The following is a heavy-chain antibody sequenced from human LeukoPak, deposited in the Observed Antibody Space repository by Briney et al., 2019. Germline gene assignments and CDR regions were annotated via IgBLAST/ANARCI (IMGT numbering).Heavy chain of an antibody. V-gene: IGHV5-51*01. J-gene: IGHJ4*02. Sequence: GDSLKIPCKGAGYSFSSYWIGWVRQMPGKGLEWMRIIYPGDSDTRYSPSFQGQVTISADKSISTAYLQWSSLKASDTAMYYCARRIIAAAGDFDYWGQGTLVTVSS. CDR2: IYPGDSDT. CDR1: GYSFSSYW. CDR3: ARRIIAAAGDFDY. D-gene: IGHD6-13*01.